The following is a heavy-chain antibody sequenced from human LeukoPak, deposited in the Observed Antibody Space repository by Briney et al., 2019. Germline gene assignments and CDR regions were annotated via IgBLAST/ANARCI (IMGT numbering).Heavy chain of an antibody. V-gene: IGHV4-61*02. CDR3: ARAGGSYHAGYYYYYYMDV. CDR2: IYTSGST. D-gene: IGHD1-26*01. Sequence: PSETLSLTCTVSGGSISSGSYYWSWIRQPAGKGLEWIGRIYTSGSTNYNPSLKSRVTISVDTSKNQFSLKLSSVTAADTAVYYCARAGGSYHAGYYYYYYMDVWGKGTTVTVSS. J-gene: IGHJ6*03. CDR1: GGSISSGSYY.